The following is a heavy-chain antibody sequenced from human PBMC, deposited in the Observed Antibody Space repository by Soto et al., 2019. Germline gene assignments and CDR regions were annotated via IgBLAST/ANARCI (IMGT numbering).Heavy chain of an antibody. Sequence: QVQLVESGGGVVQPGRSLRLSCAASGFTFSSYGMHWVRQAPGKGLEWVAVIWGDGSKKYYADSVKGRFTISRDNSKNTLYLQTNSLRAEDRAVYYCARPYLAAAGNNWFDPWGQGTLVTVSS. J-gene: IGHJ5*02. D-gene: IGHD6-13*01. CDR2: IWGDGSKK. V-gene: IGHV3-33*01. CDR1: GFTFSSYG. CDR3: ARPYLAAAGNNWFDP.